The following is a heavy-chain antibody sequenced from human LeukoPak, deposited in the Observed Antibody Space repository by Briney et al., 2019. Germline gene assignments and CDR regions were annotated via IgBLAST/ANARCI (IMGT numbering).Heavy chain of an antibody. CDR1: GFTFSSYA. Sequence: GGSLRLSCAASGFTFSSYAMHWVRQAPGKGLEWVSAISSSSTYMYYADSVKGRFTISRDNAKNSLYLQMNSLRAEDTAIYYCARGGYFDSSGYNCDYWAQGTLVTVSS. D-gene: IGHD3-22*01. J-gene: IGHJ4*02. CDR2: ISSSSTYM. V-gene: IGHV3-21*01. CDR3: ARGGYFDSSGYNCDY.